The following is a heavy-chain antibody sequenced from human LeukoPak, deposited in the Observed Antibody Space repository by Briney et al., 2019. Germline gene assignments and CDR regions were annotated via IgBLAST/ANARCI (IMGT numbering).Heavy chain of an antibody. CDR1: SGSIRSYY. D-gene: IGHD2-2*01. J-gene: IGHJ5*02. CDR2: IYHSGST. V-gene: IGHV4-59*01. CDR3: ARYTNCTTTSCFSSWFDP. Sequence: SETLSLTCTLSSGSIRSYYWSWIRQPPGKGLEWIGYIYHSGSTKYNPSLKSGVTISKGTYKSQFSLKLSSVTAADTAVYYCARYTNCTTTSCFSSWFDPWGQGTLVTVS.